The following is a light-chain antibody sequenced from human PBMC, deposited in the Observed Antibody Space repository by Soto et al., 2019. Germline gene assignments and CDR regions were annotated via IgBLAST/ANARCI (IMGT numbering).Light chain of an antibody. CDR3: QQFHTYPWT. CDR1: QGISSY. CDR2: TAS. V-gene: IGKV1-8*01. Sequence: AIRMTQSPSSFSASTGDRVTITCRASQGISSYLAWYQQKPGKAPKPLIYTASTLQSGVPSRFSGSGAGTEFTLTITGLQPEDFATYFCQQFHTYPWTFGQGTKVGIK. J-gene: IGKJ1*01.